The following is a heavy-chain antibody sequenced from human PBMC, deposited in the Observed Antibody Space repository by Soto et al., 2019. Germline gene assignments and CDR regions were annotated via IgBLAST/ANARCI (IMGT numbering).Heavy chain of an antibody. Sequence: ASVKVSCKASGGTFSSYAISWVRQAPGQGLEWMGGIIPIFGTANYAQKFQGRVTITADESTSTAYMELSSLRSEDTAVYYCARGPPLRPALGGWDYYYGMDVWGQGTTVTVSS. CDR2: IIPIFGTA. V-gene: IGHV1-69*13. CDR3: ARGPPLRPALGGWDYYYGMDV. D-gene: IGHD3-16*01. CDR1: GGTFSSYA. J-gene: IGHJ6*02.